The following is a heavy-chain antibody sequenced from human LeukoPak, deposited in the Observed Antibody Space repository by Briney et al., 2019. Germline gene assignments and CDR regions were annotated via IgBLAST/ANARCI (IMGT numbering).Heavy chain of an antibody. D-gene: IGHD3-9*01. CDR3: ATWRDYDILTGYYVPDY. CDR1: GFTFTNYA. J-gene: IGHJ4*02. V-gene: IGHV3-23*01. CDR2: ITGSDGTS. Sequence: PGTSLRLSCVASGFTFTNYAMSWVRQAPGKGLEWVSSITGSDGTSHYADSVKGRFTISRDNAKNTLYLQVNSLRAEDTAVYYCATWRDYDILTGYYVPDYWGQGTLVTVSS.